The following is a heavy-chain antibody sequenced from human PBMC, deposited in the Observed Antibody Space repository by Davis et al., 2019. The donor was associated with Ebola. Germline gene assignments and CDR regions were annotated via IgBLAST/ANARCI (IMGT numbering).Heavy chain of an antibody. J-gene: IGHJ4*02. CDR1: GYTFSNYG. CDR3: ARSGRVVVTAMADY. CDR2: ISGYNGNT. V-gene: IGHV1-18*01. D-gene: IGHD2-21*02. Sequence: AASVKVSCKASGYTFSNYGINWVRQAPGQGLEWMGWISGYNGNTNYAQKLQGRVTMTTDTSTGTAYMGLRSLRSDDTAVYYCARSGRVVVTAMADYWGQGTLVTVSS.